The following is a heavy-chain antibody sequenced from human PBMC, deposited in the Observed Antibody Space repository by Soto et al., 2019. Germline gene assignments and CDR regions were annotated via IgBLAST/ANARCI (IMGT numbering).Heavy chain of an antibody. CDR1: GFTFSSYG. CDR3: AKCAVLSTTSGGWCNWFDP. J-gene: IGHJ5*02. Sequence: GGSLRLSCAASGFTFSSYGMHGVRQAPGKGLEWVAVIWYDGSNKYYADSVKGRFTISRDNSKNTLYLQMNSLRGEDAAVYYCAKCAVLSTTSGGWCNWFDPWGQGTLVTVSS. D-gene: IGHD2-21*01. V-gene: IGHV3-33*06. CDR2: IWYDGSNK.